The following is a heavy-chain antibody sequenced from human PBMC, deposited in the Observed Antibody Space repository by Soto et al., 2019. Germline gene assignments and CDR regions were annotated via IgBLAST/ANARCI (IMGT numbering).Heavy chain of an antibody. J-gene: IGHJ6*02. D-gene: IGHD1-26*01. CDR3: ARWRSGGDPLDGMDV. CDR2: TNPNSGCT. Sequence: QVQLVQSGAEVKKPGASVKVSCKASGYTFTGYYMHWVRQAPGQGLEWMGWTNPNSGCTNYAQKFQGWVTMTRDTYSSTASMDMSRLRSDDTAVYYCARWRSGGDPLDGMDVWGQGTTVTVSS. CDR1: GYTFTGYY. V-gene: IGHV1-2*04.